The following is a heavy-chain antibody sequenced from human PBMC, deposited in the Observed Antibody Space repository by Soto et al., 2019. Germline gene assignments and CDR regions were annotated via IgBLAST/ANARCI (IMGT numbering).Heavy chain of an antibody. CDR1: GFTFRSYA. CDR2: MSFDGSNK. CDR3: ARDQGLNYDSSGYFAH. D-gene: IGHD3-22*01. Sequence: GGSLRLSCAASGFTFRSYAMHWVRQAPGKGLEWVAVMSFDGSNKYYADSVKGRFTISRDNSRNTLYLQMNSLRAEDTAVYYCARDQGLNYDSSGYFAHWGQGTLVTVSS. J-gene: IGHJ5*02. V-gene: IGHV3-30-3*01.